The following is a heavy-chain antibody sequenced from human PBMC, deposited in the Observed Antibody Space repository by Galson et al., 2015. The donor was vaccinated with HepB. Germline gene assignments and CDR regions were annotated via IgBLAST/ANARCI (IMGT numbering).Heavy chain of an antibody. CDR1: GDSVSTNSAT. Sequence: CAISGDSVSTNSATWNWIRQSPSRGLEWLGKTYYRSRWYDDYAVSVKSRITINSDTSKNPFSLQLNSVTPEDTAVYYCARGVDTRGGAFDIWGQGTMVTVSS. J-gene: IGHJ3*02. D-gene: IGHD2-2*02. V-gene: IGHV6-1*01. CDR2: TYYRSRWYD. CDR3: ARGVDTRGGAFDI.